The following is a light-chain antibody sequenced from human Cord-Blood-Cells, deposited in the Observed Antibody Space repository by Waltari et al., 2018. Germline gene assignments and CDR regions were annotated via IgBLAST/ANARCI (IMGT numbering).Light chain of an antibody. J-gene: IGLJ1*01. V-gene: IGLV2-8*01. CDR3: SSYAGSNNFV. Sequence: QSALTQPPSASGSPGQSVTISCTGTSSDVGGYNYVSWYQQHPGKAPKRMIYEVSKRPSGVPDRFSGSKSGNTASRAVSGLQAEDEADYYCSSYAGSNNFVFGTGTKVTVL. CDR1: SSDVGGYNY. CDR2: EVS.